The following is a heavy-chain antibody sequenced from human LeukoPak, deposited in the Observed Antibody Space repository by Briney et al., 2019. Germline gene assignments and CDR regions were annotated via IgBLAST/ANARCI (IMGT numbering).Heavy chain of an antibody. CDR1: GFTFSSYG. Sequence: PGGSLRLSCAASGFTFSSYGMHWVRQAPGKGLEWVAVIWYDGSNKYYADSVKGRFTISRDNSKNTLYLQMNSLRAEDTAVYYCARDHEYSSGWYNYYYYGMDVWGQGTTVTVSS. J-gene: IGHJ6*02. CDR2: IWYDGSNK. V-gene: IGHV3-33*01. CDR3: ARDHEYSSGWYNYYYYGMDV. D-gene: IGHD6-19*01.